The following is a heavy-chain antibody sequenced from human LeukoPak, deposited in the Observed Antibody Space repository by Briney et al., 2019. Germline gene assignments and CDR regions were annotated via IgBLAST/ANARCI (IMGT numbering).Heavy chain of an antibody. J-gene: IGHJ4*02. CDR3: ARTLGLAGKVFLDY. D-gene: IGHD6-19*01. Sequence: SETLSLTCTVSGGSIGSGDYYWDWIRQPPGKGLEWIGDIFYSGSTHYNPSLKGRVTISIDTSKNQFSLRLSSVTAADTAVYYCARTLGLAGKVFLDYWGQGTLVTVSS. V-gene: IGHV4-39*01. CDR1: GGSIGSGDYY. CDR2: IFYSGST.